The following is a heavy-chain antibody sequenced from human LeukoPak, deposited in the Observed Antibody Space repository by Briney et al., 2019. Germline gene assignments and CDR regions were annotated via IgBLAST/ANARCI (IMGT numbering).Heavy chain of an antibody. CDR1: GYTFTSYY. D-gene: IGHD1-26*01. J-gene: IGHJ4*02. CDR2: INPSGGST. CDR3: ARDGKEWELLPDYFDY. Sequence: GASVKVSCKASGYTFTSYYMHWVRQAPGQGLEWMGIINPSGGSTSYAQKFQGRVTMTRDMPTSTVYMELSSLRSEDTAVYYCARDGKEWELLPDYFDYWGQGTLVTVSS. V-gene: IGHV1-46*01.